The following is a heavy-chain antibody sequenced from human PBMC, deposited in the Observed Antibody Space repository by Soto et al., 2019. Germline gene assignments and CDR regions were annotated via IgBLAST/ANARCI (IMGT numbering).Heavy chain of an antibody. CDR3: ARSATYYDSSGYYHVGIRKKYYFDY. D-gene: IGHD3-22*01. CDR1: GFTFSSYS. CDR2: ISSSSSYI. V-gene: IGHV3-21*01. J-gene: IGHJ4*02. Sequence: GGSLRLSCAASGFTFSSYSMNWVRQAPGKGLEWVSSISSSSSYIYYADSVKGRFTISRDNAKNSLYLQMNSLRAEDTAVYYCARSATYYDSSGYYHVGIRKKYYFDYWGQGTLVTVSS.